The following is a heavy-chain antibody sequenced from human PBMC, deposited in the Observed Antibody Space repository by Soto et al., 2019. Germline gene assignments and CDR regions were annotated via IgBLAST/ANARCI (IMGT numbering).Heavy chain of an antibody. V-gene: IGHV4-30-4*01. CDR1: GGSISSGDYY. CDR2: IYYSGST. J-gene: IGHJ4*02. Sequence: PSETLSLTCTVSGGSISSGDYYWSWIRQPPGKGLEWIGYIYYSGSTYYNPSLKSRVTISVDTSKNQFSLKLSSVTAADTAVYYCARCGYSYGHLGFDYWGQGTLVTVSS. CDR3: ARCGYSYGHLGFDY. D-gene: IGHD5-18*01.